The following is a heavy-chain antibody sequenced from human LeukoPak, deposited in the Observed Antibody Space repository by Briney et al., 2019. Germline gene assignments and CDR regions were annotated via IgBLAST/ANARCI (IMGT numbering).Heavy chain of an antibody. CDR1: GGSISSSSYY. V-gene: IGHV4-39*02. D-gene: IGHD3-22*01. J-gene: IGHJ4*02. CDR3: ARDYYDSSLTYFDY. CDR2: IYYSGST. Sequence: SETLSLTCTVSGGSISSSSYYWGWIRLPPGKGLEWIGSIYYSGSTYYNPSLKSRVTISVDTSKNQFSLKLSSVTAADTAVYYCARDYYDSSLTYFDYWGQGTLVTVSS.